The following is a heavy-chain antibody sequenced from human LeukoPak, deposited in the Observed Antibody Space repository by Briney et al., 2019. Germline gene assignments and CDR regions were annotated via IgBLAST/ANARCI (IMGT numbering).Heavy chain of an antibody. J-gene: IGHJ4*02. CDR2: IIPIFGTA. Sequence: GASVKVSCKASGGTFSSYAISWVRQAPGQGLEWMGGIIPIFGTANYAQKFQGRVTITADESTSTAYMELRSLRSDDTAVYYCARESYYDFWSGYYTGIPFDYWGQGTLVTVSS. D-gene: IGHD3-3*01. CDR1: GGTFSSYA. CDR3: ARESYYDFWSGYYTGIPFDY. V-gene: IGHV1-69*13.